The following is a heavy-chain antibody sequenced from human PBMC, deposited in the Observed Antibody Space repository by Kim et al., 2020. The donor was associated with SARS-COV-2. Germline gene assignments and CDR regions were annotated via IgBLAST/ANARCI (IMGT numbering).Heavy chain of an antibody. CDR2: IYYSGST. CDR3: ARVTYDSSGYYYVW. D-gene: IGHD3-22*01. Sequence: SETLSLTCTVSGGSISSGGYYWSWIRQHPGKGLEWIGYIYYSGSTYYNPSLKSRVTISVDTSKNQFSLKLSSVTAADTAVYYCARVTYDSSGYYYVWWGQGTLVTVSS. CDR1: GGSISSGGYY. J-gene: IGHJ4*02. V-gene: IGHV4-31*03.